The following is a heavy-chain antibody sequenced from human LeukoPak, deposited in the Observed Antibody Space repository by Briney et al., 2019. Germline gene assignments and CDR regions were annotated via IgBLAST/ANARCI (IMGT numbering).Heavy chain of an antibody. V-gene: IGHV3-20*04. CDR3: ARGDYYGSGSYFSPLGY. Sequence: GGSLRLSCAASGFTFSSYAMSWVRQAPGKGLEWVSGINWNGGSTGYAGSVKGRFTFSRDNAKNHLYLQMNSLRAEDTALYYCARGDYYGSGSYFSPLGYWGQGTLVTVSS. CDR2: INWNGGST. J-gene: IGHJ4*02. CDR1: GFTFSSYA. D-gene: IGHD3-10*01.